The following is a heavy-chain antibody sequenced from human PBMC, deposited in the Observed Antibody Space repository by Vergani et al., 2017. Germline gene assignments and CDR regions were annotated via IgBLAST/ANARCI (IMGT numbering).Heavy chain of an antibody. CDR3: ARRSGSVYDIFSGTQYFFDF. V-gene: IGHV4-38-2*01. CDR1: GFSIDNGYY. D-gene: IGHD3-9*01. Sequence: QVQLQESGPGLVKPSETLSLTCAVSGFSIDNGYYWDWIRQPPGKGLEWIGSIYRTGRTHFNPSLKGRVTISVDTSNNHFSLRLNSLTAADTAVYYCARRSGSVYDIFSGTQYFFDFWGQGTLVTVSS. J-gene: IGHJ4*02. CDR2: IYRTGRT.